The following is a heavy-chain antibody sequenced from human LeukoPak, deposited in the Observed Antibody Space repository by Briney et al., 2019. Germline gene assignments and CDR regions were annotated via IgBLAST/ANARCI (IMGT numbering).Heavy chain of an antibody. V-gene: IGHV1-46*01. D-gene: IGHD2-15*01. CDR3: ARPHYSDYYYYGMDV. CDR2: INPSGGST. J-gene: IGHJ6*02. Sequence: ASVEVSCKASGYTFINYYMHWVRQAPGQGLEWMGIINPSGGSTSYAQKFQGRVTMTSDTSTGTVYMELSSLGSEDTAVYYCARPHYSDYYYYGMDVWGQGTTVTVSS. CDR1: GYTFINYY.